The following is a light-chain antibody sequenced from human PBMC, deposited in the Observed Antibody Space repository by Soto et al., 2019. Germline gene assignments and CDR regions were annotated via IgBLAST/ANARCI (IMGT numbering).Light chain of an antibody. V-gene: IGLV2-14*03. J-gene: IGLJ1*01. CDR3: SSFRSSSTSDV. CDR2: DVS. Sequence: QSVQTQPASVSGSPGQSITISCTGTSSDIGDSNYVSWYQQHPGKAPKLVIYDVSNRPSGVSNRFSGSKSANTASLTISGLQAEDEADYYCSSFRSSSTSDVFGTGTKLTVL. CDR1: SSDIGDSNY.